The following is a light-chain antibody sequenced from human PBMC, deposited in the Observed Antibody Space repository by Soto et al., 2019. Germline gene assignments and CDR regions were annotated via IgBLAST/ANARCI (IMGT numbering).Light chain of an antibody. CDR3: QQYENYWT. J-gene: IGKJ1*01. Sequence: IQMTQSPSTLSAPAGDRVTMTCRASQSISSWLAWYQQKPGKAPKLLIYDAPNLESGVPSRFSGSGSGTEFTLTISNLQPDDIATYYCQQYENYWTFGQGTKVDI. CDR1: QSISSW. V-gene: IGKV1-5*01. CDR2: DAP.